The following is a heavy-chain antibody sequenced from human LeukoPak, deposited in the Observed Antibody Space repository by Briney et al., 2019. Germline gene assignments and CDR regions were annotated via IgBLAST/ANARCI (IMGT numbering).Heavy chain of an antibody. J-gene: IGHJ4*02. V-gene: IGHV4-31*03. CDR2: IYYSGSS. CDR3: ARNRDGYNSFDY. CDR1: GGSINNGGYY. D-gene: IGHD5-24*01. Sequence: SETLSLTCTISGGSINNGGYYWSWIRQHPGKGLEWIGYIYYSGSSYYNPSLRSRVTISVDTSKNHFSLKLSSVTAADTAVYYCARNRDGYNSFDYWGQGTLVTVSS.